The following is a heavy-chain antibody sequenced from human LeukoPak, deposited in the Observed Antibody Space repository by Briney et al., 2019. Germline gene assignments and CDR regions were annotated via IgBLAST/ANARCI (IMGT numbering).Heavy chain of an antibody. J-gene: IGHJ4*02. CDR1: GGSISSGGYS. CDR3: ARAASWRSGLDY. CDR2: IYHSGST. Sequence: SETLSLTCAVSGGSISSGGYSWSWIRQPPGKGLEWIGYIYHSGSTYYNPSPKSRVTISVDRSKNQFSLKLSSVTAADTAVYYCARAASWRSGLDYWGQGTLVTVSS. D-gene: IGHD3-3*01. V-gene: IGHV4-30-2*01.